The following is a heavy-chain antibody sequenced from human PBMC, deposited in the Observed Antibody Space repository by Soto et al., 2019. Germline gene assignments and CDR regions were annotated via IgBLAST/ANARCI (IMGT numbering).Heavy chain of an antibody. CDR2: IYWNDDK. D-gene: IGHD3-22*01. CDR3: AHSRVYYYDSSGYYAIPGY. V-gene: IGHV2-5*01. J-gene: IGHJ4*02. Sequence: ESGPTLVKPTQTLTLTCTFSGFSLSTSGVGVGWIRQPPGKALEWLALIYWNDDKRYSPSLKSRLTITKDTSKNQVVLTMTNMDPVDTATYYCAHSRVYYYDSSGYYAIPGYWGQGTLVTVSS. CDR1: GFSLSTSGVG.